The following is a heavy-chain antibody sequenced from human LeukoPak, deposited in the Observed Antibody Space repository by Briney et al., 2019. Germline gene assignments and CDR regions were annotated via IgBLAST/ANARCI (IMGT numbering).Heavy chain of an antibody. Sequence: PSETLSLTCTVSGGSISSSSYYWGWFRQPPGRGLEGFGSIYYSGSTYYNPSLKSRVTISVDTSKNQFSLKLSSVTAADTAVYYCARHDYSNYANWFDPWGQGTLVTVSS. CDR1: GGSISSSSYY. CDR2: IYYSGST. J-gene: IGHJ5*02. V-gene: IGHV4-39*01. D-gene: IGHD4-11*01. CDR3: ARHDYSNYANWFDP.